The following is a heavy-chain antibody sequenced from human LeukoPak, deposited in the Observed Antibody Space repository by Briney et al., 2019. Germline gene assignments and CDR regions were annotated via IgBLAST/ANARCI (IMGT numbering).Heavy chain of an antibody. CDR1: GGSISSHY. J-gene: IGHJ6*04. CDR2: ISYSGST. V-gene: IGHV4-59*11. CDR3: ARDSYDYGDYGV. Sequence: KPSETLSLTCTVSGGSISSHYWSWIRQPPGKGLEWIGHISYSGSTNYNPSLKSRVTISVDTSKNQFSLKLRSVTAADTAVYYCARDSYDYGDYGVWGKGTTVTVSS. D-gene: IGHD4-17*01.